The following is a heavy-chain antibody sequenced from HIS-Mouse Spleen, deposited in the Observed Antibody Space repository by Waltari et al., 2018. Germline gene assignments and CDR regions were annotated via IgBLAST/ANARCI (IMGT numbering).Heavy chain of an antibody. CDR3: ARGGLLAATYYFDY. CDR2: IYYSGGT. D-gene: IGHD2-15*01. Sequence: QVQLQESGPGLVKPSETLSLTCTVPGGSISSYYWSWIRQPPGKGLEWIGYIYYSGGTNYNPSLKSRVTISVDTSKNQFSLKLSSVTAADTAVYYCARGGLLAATYYFDYWGQGTLVTVSS. J-gene: IGHJ4*02. V-gene: IGHV4-59*08. CDR1: GGSISSYY.